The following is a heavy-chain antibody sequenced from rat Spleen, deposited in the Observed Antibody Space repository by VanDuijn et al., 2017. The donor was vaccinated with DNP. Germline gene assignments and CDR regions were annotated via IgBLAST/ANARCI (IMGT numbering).Heavy chain of an antibody. J-gene: IGHJ2*01. CDR1: GYSITSNY. V-gene: IGHV3-1*01. CDR3: ARWTRYCDY. CDR2: ISYSGRT. Sequence: EVQLQESGSGLVKPSQSLSLTCSVTGYSITSNYWGWIRQFPGNKMEYIGHISYSGRTDYNPSHNSRISLTKDTSRNHFFLHLNSVTTENTATYYCARWTRYCDYWGQGIMVTVSA. D-gene: IGHD1-7*01.